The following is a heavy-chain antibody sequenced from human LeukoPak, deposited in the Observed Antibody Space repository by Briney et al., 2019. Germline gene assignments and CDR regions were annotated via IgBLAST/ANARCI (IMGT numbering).Heavy chain of an antibody. CDR3: ARPRYYYYGMDV. CDR1: GGSISSYY. J-gene: IGHJ6*02. V-gene: IGHV4-59*08. Sequence: SETLSLTCTVSGGSISSYYWSWIRQPPGKGLEWIGYIYYSGSTNYNPSLKSRVTISVDTSKNQFSLKLSSVTAVDTAVYYCARPRYYYYGMDVWGQGTTVTVSS. CDR2: IYYSGST.